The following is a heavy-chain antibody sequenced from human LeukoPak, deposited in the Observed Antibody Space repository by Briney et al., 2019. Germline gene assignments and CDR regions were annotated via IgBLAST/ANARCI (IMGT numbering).Heavy chain of an antibody. CDR2: IYRTGST. Sequence: SETLSLTCTVSGYSISSGYYWGWIRQPPGEGLEWIGNIYRTGSTYYNPSLRSRVTISVDTSKNQFSLMLSSVTAADTAVYYCAREVGDSSPYWGQGTLVTVSS. V-gene: IGHV4-38-2*02. D-gene: IGHD6-13*01. J-gene: IGHJ4*02. CDR1: GYSISSGYY. CDR3: AREVGDSSPY.